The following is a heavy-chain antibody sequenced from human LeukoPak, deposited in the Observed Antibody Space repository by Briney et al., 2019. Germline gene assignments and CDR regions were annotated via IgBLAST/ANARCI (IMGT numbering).Heavy chain of an antibody. CDR1: GFTFSSYA. V-gene: IGHV3-43*02. D-gene: IGHD3-16*02. J-gene: IGHJ4*02. Sequence: GGSLRLSCAASGFTFSSYAMHWVRQAPGKGLEWVSLISGDGGSTYYADSVKGRFTISRDNSKNSLYLQMNSLRTEDTALYYCAKDLGDYVWGSYRPPPGFFDYWGQGTLVTVSS. CDR3: AKDLGDYVWGSYRPPPGFFDY. CDR2: ISGDGGST.